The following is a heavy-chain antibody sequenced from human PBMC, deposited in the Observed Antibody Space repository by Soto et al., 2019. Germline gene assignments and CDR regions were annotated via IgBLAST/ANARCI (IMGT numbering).Heavy chain of an antibody. V-gene: IGHV3-48*01. Sequence: PGGSLRLSCAASGFTFSSYSMNWVRQAPGKGLEWVSYISSSSSTIYYADSVKGRFTISRDNAKKSVYLQMNSLRAEDTAVYYCARRNSGYDYAFDYWAQGTLVTVSS. CDR1: GFTFSSYS. D-gene: IGHD5-12*01. CDR3: ARRNSGYDYAFDY. J-gene: IGHJ4*02. CDR2: ISSSSSTI.